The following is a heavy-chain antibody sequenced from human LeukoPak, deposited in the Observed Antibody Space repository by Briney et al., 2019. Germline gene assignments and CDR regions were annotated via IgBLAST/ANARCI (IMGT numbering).Heavy chain of an antibody. V-gene: IGHV1-2*02. J-gene: IGHJ4*02. CDR2: INPNSGDT. Sequence: VSVKVSCKASGYTFTGYYMHWVRQAPGQGLEWMGWINPNSGDTNYAQNFQGRVTMTRDTSIRTAYLELSGLRSDDTAVYYCAKNPYEYYFDYWGQGTLVTVSS. CDR1: GYTFTGYY. D-gene: IGHD3-22*01. CDR3: AKNPYEYYFDY.